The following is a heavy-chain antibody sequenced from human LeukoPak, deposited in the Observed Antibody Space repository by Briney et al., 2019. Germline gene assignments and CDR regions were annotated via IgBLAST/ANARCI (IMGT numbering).Heavy chain of an antibody. Sequence: SETLSLTCTVSGGSVSSGSYYWSWIRQPPGKGLEWIAYIYYSGSTNYNPSLKSRVTISVDTSKNQFSLKLTSVTAADTAVYYCATMPAYSGYEFDYWGQGTLVTVSS. J-gene: IGHJ4*02. CDR1: GGSVSSGSYY. CDR3: ATMPAYSGYEFDY. D-gene: IGHD5-12*01. V-gene: IGHV4-61*01. CDR2: IYYSGST.